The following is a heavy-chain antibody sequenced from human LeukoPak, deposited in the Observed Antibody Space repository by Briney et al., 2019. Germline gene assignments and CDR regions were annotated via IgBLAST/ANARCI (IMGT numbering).Heavy chain of an antibody. CDR1: GFTFSGAW. V-gene: IGHV3-74*01. CDR3: ARVSGPGMNEYFHL. CDR2: INNDGTTT. Sequence: QTGGSLRLSCAASGFTFSGAWLHWVRQAPGKGLVWVSRINNDGTTTKYADSVKGRFTISRDNAKNTLYLQMNSLRAEDTAVYYCARVSGPGMNEYFHLWGQGTLVTVSS. D-gene: IGHD3-10*01. J-gene: IGHJ1*01.